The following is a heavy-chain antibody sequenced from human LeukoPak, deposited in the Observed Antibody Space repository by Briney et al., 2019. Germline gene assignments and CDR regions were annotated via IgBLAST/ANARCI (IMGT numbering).Heavy chain of an antibody. Sequence: SETLSLTCAVYGGSFSGYYWSWIRQPPEKGLEWIGEINHSGSTNCNPSLKSRVTISVDTSKNQFSLKLSSVTAADTAVYYRARASGGSCYSCYNWFDPWGQGTLVTVSS. CDR3: ARASGGSCYSCYNWFDP. J-gene: IGHJ5*02. V-gene: IGHV4-34*01. D-gene: IGHD2-15*01. CDR2: INHSGST. CDR1: GGSFSGYY.